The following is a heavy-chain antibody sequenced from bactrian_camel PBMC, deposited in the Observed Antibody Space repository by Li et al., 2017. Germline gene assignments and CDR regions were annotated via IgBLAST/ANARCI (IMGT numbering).Heavy chain of an antibody. V-gene: IGHV3S26*01. CDR2: IDSDGGR. CDR1: GYAYSHYC. J-gene: IGHJ4*01. CDR3: AEDEGSRCYGGSPWLLSNMDY. D-gene: IGHD6*01. Sequence: HVQLVESGGGSVQVGGSLRLSCRVSGYAYSHYCAGWFRQAPGEAREGVAVIDSDGGRSYAVSVKGRFTISKDDDKNTVYLQMNSLKPEDTAIYYCAEDEGSRCYGGSPWLLSNMDYWGQGTQVTVS.